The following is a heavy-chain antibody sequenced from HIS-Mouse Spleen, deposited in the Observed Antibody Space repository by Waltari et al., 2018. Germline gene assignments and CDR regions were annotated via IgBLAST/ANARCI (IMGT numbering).Heavy chain of an antibody. CDR1: GGSISSSSYY. CDR3: AREIPYSSSWYDWYFDL. CDR2: LYYSGST. D-gene: IGHD6-13*01. J-gene: IGHJ2*01. V-gene: IGHV4-39*07. Sequence: QLQLQESGPGLVKPSETLSLTCTVSGGSISSSSYYWGWIRQPPGKVLEWIGSLYYSGSTYYNPSLKSRVTISVDTSKNQFSLKLSSVTAAHTAVYYCAREIPYSSSWYDWYFDLWGRGTLVTVSS.